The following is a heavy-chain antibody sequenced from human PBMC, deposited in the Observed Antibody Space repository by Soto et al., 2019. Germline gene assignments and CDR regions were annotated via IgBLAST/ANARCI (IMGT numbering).Heavy chain of an antibody. CDR2: IYYSGST. Sequence: SETLSLTCTVSGGSVSSGRYYWSWIRQPPGKGLEWIGYIYYSGSTNYNPSLKSRVTISVDTSKNQFSLKLSSVTAADTALYYCARVRRGTSVSSYYYYYGMDVWGQGTTVT. J-gene: IGHJ6*02. D-gene: IGHD1-1*01. CDR1: GGSVSSGRYY. V-gene: IGHV4-61*01. CDR3: ARVRRGTSVSSYYYYYGMDV.